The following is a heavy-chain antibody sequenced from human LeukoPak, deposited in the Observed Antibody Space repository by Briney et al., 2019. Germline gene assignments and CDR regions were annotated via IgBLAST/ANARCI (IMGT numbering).Heavy chain of an antibody. CDR2: ISGSGGNT. D-gene: IGHD6-13*01. J-gene: IGHJ4*02. V-gene: IGHV3-23*01. Sequence: GGSLRLSCAASGFTFNNYAMSWVRQAPGKGLEWVSAISGSGGNTYYADSVKGRFTISRDNSKNTLYLQMNSLRAEDTAVYYCAKTRPLDSSSWSHGDYWGQGTLVTVSS. CDR1: GFTFNNYA. CDR3: AKTRPLDSSSWSHGDY.